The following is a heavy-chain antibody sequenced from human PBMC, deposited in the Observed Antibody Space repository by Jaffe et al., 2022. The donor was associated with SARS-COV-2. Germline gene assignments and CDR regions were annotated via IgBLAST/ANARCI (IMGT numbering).Heavy chain of an antibody. V-gene: IGHV3-15*01. CDR3: TTDYGIASADAFDI. D-gene: IGHD6-13*01. CDR1: GFTFSNAW. J-gene: IGHJ3*02. CDR2: IKSKTDGGTT. Sequence: EVQLVESGGGLVKPGGSLRLSCAASGFTFSNAWMSWVRQAPGKGLEWVGRIKSKTDGGTTDYAAPVKGRFTISRDDSKNTLYLQMNSLKTEDTAVYYCTTDYGIASADAFDIWGQGTMVTVSS.